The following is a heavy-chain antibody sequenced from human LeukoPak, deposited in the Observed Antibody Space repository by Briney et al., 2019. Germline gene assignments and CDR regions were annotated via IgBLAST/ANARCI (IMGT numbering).Heavy chain of an antibody. CDR2: IYSGGST. CDR3: ARAGPTMIAINY. D-gene: IGHD3-22*01. J-gene: IGHJ4*02. Sequence: GGSLRLSCAASGFTVSSSYMSWVRQAPGKGLEWVSVIYSGGSTYYADSVKGRFTISRDNSKNTLYLQMNSLRAEDTAVYYCARAGPTMIAINYWGQGTLVTVSS. V-gene: IGHV3-53*01. CDR1: GFTVSSSY.